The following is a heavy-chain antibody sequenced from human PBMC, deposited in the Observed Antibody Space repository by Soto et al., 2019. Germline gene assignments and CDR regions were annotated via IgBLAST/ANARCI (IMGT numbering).Heavy chain of an antibody. CDR1: GFTFSSYS. Sequence: PGGSLRLSCAASGFTFSSYSMNWVRQAPGKGLEWVSYISSSSSTIYYADSVKGRFTISRDNAKNSLYLQMNSLRDEDTAVYYCASGEGARPAALNWFDPWGQGTLVTVSS. D-gene: IGHD2-2*01. CDR2: ISSSSSTI. J-gene: IGHJ5*02. CDR3: ASGEGARPAALNWFDP. V-gene: IGHV3-48*02.